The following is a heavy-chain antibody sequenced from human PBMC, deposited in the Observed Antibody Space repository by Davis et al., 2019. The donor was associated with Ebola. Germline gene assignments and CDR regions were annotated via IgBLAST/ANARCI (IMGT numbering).Heavy chain of an antibody. CDR1: GFNFRSYG. Sequence: GGSLRLSCAASGFNFRSYGMHWVRQAPDKGLEWVAVISYDGSNKYYADSVKGRFTISRDNAKNSLFLQMNSLRVEDTGVYYCTRVIDGDYDGNWGQGTLVTVSS. V-gene: IGHV3-33*05. CDR3: TRVIDGDYDGN. D-gene: IGHD4-17*01. CDR2: ISYDGSNK. J-gene: IGHJ4*02.